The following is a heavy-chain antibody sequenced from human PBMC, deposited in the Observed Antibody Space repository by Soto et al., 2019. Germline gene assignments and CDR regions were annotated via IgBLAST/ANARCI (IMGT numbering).Heavy chain of an antibody. CDR3: ARGRIVRGVINSYYYYGMDV. J-gene: IGHJ6*02. V-gene: IGHV4-34*01. CDR2: INHRGST. Sequence: SETLSLTCAVYGGSFSGYYWSWIRQPPGKGLEWIGEINHRGSTNYNPSLKSRVTISVDTSKNQFSLKLSSVTAADTAVYYCARGRIVRGVINSYYYYGMDVWGQGTTVTVSS. D-gene: IGHD3-10*01. CDR1: GGSFSGYY.